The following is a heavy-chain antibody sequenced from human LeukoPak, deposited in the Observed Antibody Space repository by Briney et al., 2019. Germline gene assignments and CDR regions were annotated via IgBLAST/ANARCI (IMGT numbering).Heavy chain of an antibody. CDR1: GGSISSSSYY. D-gene: IGHD4-17*01. J-gene: IGHJ4*02. Sequence: SETLSLTCTVSGGSISSSSYYWGWIRQPPGKGLEWIGSIYHSGSTYYNSSLKSRVTISVDTSQNQFSLKLSSVTAADTAMYYCAGYTDYVSYWGQGTLVTVSS. CDR2: IYHSGST. CDR3: AGYTDYVSY. V-gene: IGHV4-39*07.